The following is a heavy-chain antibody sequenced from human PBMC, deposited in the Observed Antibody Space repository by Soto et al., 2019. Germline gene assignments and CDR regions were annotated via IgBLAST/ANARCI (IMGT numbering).Heavy chain of an antibody. V-gene: IGHV3-21*01. CDR1: GFNFITFS. J-gene: IGHJ3*02. D-gene: IGHD1-20*01. Sequence: DVQLVESGGGLVNPGGSLRLSCAASGFNFITFSMNWVRQAPGKGLEWVSSISASSSSIYYAESVKGRFTVSRDNAKNSLYLQMNSLTAEDTALYYCVRDAYNRDDFEIWGQGTKVTVSS. CDR3: VRDAYNRDDFEI. CDR2: ISASSSSI.